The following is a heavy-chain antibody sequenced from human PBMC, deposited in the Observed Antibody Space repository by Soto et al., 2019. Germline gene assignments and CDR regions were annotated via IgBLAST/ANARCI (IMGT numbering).Heavy chain of an antibody. Sequence: QVQLVQSGAEVKMPGASVKVSCKTSGYTFISYDINWVRQATGQGLEWMGWMNPNSGNTVYAQEFQGRVTMTRSISTRTTYMELTNLKSEDTAWYYCARRPYGVPRHWFDPWGQGTLVTGSS. CDR1: GYTFISYD. CDR2: MNPNSGNT. CDR3: ARRPYGVPRHWFDP. D-gene: IGHD3-10*01. V-gene: IGHV1-8*01. J-gene: IGHJ5*02.